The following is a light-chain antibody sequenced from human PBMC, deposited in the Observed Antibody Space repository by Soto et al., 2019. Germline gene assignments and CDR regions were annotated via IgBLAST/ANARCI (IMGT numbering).Light chain of an antibody. CDR2: AAS. J-gene: IGKJ4*01. CDR1: QGIRDF. CDR3: QQFNVYPLT. Sequence: DIQLTQSPSFLSASVGDRVTITCRASQGIRDFLAWYQQKPGTAPKLLIYAASTLQTGVPTRFSGIASGTEFTLIISNLQPADFATYYCQQFNVYPLTFGGGTKVEIK. V-gene: IGKV1-9*01.